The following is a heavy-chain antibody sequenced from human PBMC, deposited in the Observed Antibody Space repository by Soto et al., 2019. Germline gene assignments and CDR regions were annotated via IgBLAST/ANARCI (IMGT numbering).Heavy chain of an antibody. CDR1: GRSFSGYY. V-gene: IGHV4-34*01. CDR3: ARGKYFYYYDSSGYRWFDP. Sequence: PSEPLSLTCAVYGRSFSGYYWCRIRQPPGKGLEWIGEINHSGSTNYNPSLKSRVTISVDTSKNQFSLKLSSVTAADTAVYYCARGKYFYYYDSSGYRWFDPWCQGRLVTVSS. D-gene: IGHD3-22*01. J-gene: IGHJ5*02. CDR2: INHSGST.